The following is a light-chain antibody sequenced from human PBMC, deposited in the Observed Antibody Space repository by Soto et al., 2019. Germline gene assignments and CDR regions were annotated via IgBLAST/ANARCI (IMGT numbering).Light chain of an antibody. V-gene: IGKV1-9*01. J-gene: IGKJ4*01. Sequence: IQLTQSPSSLSASVGDRGTLTCRASQGISNYLAWYQQKPGNAPQLLIYAASTLQSGVPSRFSGSASGTDFSLTISSLQTEDFATDYCQQLYSYPLTFGGGPKVESK. CDR1: QGISNY. CDR2: AAS. CDR3: QQLYSYPLT.